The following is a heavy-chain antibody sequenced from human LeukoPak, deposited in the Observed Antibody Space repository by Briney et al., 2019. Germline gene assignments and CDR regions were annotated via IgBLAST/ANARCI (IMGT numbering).Heavy chain of an antibody. V-gene: IGHV4-34*01. CDR1: GGSFSGYY. CDR3: ATGRNGVVPSPILGVGPWYNYHYMDV. Sequence: SSETLSLTCVVYGGSFSGYYWSWIRQPPGKGLEWIGESDHSGTTNYNPTLKSRVTMSVDTSKNQFSLMVSSVTAADTAVYYCATGRNGVVPSPILGVGPWYNYHYMDVWGKGTTVTVSS. CDR2: SDHSGTT. D-gene: IGHD2-2*02. J-gene: IGHJ6*03.